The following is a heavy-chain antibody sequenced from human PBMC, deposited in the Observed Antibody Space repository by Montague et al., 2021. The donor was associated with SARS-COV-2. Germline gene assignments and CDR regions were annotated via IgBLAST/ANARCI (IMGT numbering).Heavy chain of an antibody. Sequence: CAISGDSVAEIRRRSEEYTPALQSRLDLVCSPLYKTKKNYHYADXVKSRITIDPDTSKNQVSLQLRSVTPEDTAVYFCARVRHLGRGMDVWGQGTTVTVSS. CDR1: GDSVAEIRRR. CDR2: PLYKTKKNY. CDR3: ARVRHLGRGMDV. D-gene: IGHD7-27*01. V-gene: IGHV6-1*01. J-gene: IGHJ6*02.